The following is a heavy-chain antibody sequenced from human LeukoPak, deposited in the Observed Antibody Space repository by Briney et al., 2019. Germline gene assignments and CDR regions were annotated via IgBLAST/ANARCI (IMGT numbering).Heavy chain of an antibody. J-gene: IGHJ5*02. CDR1: GGSISSSSYY. V-gene: IGHV4-39*01. Sequence: PSETLSLTCTVSGGSISSSSYYWGWIRQPPGKGLEWIGSIYYSGSTYYNPSLKSRVTISVDTSKNQSSLKLSSVTAADTAVYYCAKLRRTNYYDSSGYFAHTNWFDPWGQGTLVTVSS. D-gene: IGHD3-22*01. CDR3: AKLRRTNYYDSSGYFAHTNWFDP. CDR2: IYYSGST.